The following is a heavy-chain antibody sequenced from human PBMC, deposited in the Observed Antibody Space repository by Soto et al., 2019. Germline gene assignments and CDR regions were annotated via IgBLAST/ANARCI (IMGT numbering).Heavy chain of an antibody. D-gene: IGHD2-2*01. CDR2: IFHSGST. V-gene: IGHV4-39*01. J-gene: IGHJ5*01. Sequence: QLQLQESGPGLVKPSETLSLTCTVSGDSISRSNYYLGWIRHPPGKGLEEIGSIFHSGSTSYNPSLKSRVTIPVDTSKNHLSLKLGSVTAADTAVYYCARHSRPYASSWFDSWGQGTLVTVPS. CDR1: GDSISRSNYY. CDR3: ARHSRPYASSWFDS.